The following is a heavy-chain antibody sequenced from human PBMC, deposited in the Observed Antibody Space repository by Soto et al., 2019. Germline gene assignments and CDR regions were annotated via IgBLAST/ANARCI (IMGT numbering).Heavy chain of an antibody. V-gene: IGHV3-23*01. CDR1: GFTFSSYA. J-gene: IGHJ2*01. Sequence: EVQLLESGGGLVQPGGSLRLSCAASGFTFSSYAMSWVRQAPGKGLEWVSAISGSGGSTYYADSVKGRFTISRDNSKNALYLQMNSLRAEDTALYYCAKDRVPITMIVVVPSTGGYFDLWGRGTLVTVSS. CDR2: ISGSGGST. D-gene: IGHD3-22*01. CDR3: AKDRVPITMIVVVPSTGGYFDL.